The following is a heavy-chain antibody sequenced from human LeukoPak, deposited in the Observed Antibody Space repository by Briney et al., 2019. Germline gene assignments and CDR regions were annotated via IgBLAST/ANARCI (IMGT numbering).Heavy chain of an antibody. Sequence: GGSLRLSCAASGFTFSSYWMSWVRQAPGKGLEWVANINQDGGEKYYVDSVKGRFTISRDNAKNSLYLQMNSLRAEDTAVYYCAREYCSSTSCYYAFDIWGQGTMVTVSS. V-gene: IGHV3-7*01. CDR3: AREYCSSTSCYYAFDI. CDR2: INQDGGEK. CDR1: GFTFSSYW. J-gene: IGHJ3*02. D-gene: IGHD2-2*01.